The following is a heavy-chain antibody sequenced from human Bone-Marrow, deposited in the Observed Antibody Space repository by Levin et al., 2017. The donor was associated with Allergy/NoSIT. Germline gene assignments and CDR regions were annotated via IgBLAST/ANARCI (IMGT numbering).Heavy chain of an antibody. Sequence: GGSLRLSCAASGFTFSRYSMNWVRQAPGRGLEWVSYISRSSSTISYADSVKGRFTISRDNAKNSLYLQMNSLRDEDTAVYYCARPDCSGTSCYYFFDAWGEGTLVTVSS. CDR2: ISRSSSTI. CDR1: GFTFSRYS. CDR3: ARPDCSGTSCYYFFDA. V-gene: IGHV3-48*02. J-gene: IGHJ4*02. D-gene: IGHD2-2*01.